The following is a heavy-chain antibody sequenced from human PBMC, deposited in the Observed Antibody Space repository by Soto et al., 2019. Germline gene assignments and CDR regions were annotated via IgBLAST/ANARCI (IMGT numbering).Heavy chain of an antibody. J-gene: IGHJ4*02. D-gene: IGHD5-18*01. CDR3: ARISRGYIYGSDY. CDR2: IYYSGST. CDR1: GGSISSYY. V-gene: IGHV4-59*01. Sequence: SETLSLTCTVSGGSISSYYWSWIRQPPGKGLEWIGYIYYSGSTNYNPSLKSRVTISVDTSKNQFSLKLSSVTAADTAVYYFARISRGYIYGSDYWGQGTLVT.